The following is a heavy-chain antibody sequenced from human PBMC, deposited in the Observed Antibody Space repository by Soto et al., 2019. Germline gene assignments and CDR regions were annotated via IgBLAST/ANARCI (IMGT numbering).Heavy chain of an antibody. CDR2: INPSGGST. D-gene: IGHD2-21*01. CDR1: GYTFTSYY. Sequence: GASVKVSCKASGYTFTSYYMHWVRQAPGQGLEWMGIINPSGGSTSYAQKFQGRVTMTRDTSTSTVYMELSSLRSEDTAVYYCARVRGTLWGRPSFCGMDVWGQGTTVTVSS. CDR3: ARVRGTLWGRPSFCGMDV. V-gene: IGHV1-46*01. J-gene: IGHJ6*02.